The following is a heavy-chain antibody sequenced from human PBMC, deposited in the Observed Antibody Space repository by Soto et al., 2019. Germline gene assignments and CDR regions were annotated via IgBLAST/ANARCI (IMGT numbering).Heavy chain of an antibody. CDR3: AKGYYDSSGYALLDY. Sequence: VGSLRLSCAASGFTFSSYAMSWVRQAPGKGLEWVSAISGSGGSTYYADSVKGRFTIPRDNSKNTLYLQMNSLRAEDTAVYYCAKGYYDSSGYALLDYWGQGTLVTVSS. J-gene: IGHJ4*02. CDR2: ISGSGGST. CDR1: GFTFSSYA. D-gene: IGHD3-22*01. V-gene: IGHV3-23*01.